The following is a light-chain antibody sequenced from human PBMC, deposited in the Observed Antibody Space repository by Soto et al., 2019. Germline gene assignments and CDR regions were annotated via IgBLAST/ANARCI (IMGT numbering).Light chain of an antibody. CDR1: SSNIGAGYD. J-gene: IGLJ1*01. V-gene: IGLV1-40*01. CDR2: GNS. Sequence: QLVLTQPPSVAGAPGQRVTISCTGSSSNIGAGYDVHWYQQLPGTAPKLLIYGNSNRPSGVPDRFSGSKSGTSASLSITGLQAEDEADYYCQSYYSSLSVYGFGTGTKVTVL. CDR3: QSYYSSLSVYG.